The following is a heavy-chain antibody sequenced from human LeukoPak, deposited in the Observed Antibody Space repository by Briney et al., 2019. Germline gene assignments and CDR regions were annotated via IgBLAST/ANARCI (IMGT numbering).Heavy chain of an antibody. J-gene: IGHJ4*02. Sequence: ASVKVSCKASGYTFTDYTMHWLRQAPGQRLDWMGWINGGSGNTKYSPEFQGRVTITRDTSASTAYMELSSLRSEDTAVYYCARAQASAGGDYWGQGTLVTVSS. D-gene: IGHD4-23*01. CDR3: ARAQASAGGDY. CDR1: GYTFTDYT. V-gene: IGHV1-3*01. CDR2: INGGSGNT.